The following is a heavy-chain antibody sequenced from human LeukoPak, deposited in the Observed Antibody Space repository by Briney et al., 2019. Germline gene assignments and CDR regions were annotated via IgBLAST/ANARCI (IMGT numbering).Heavy chain of an antibody. D-gene: IGHD1-26*01. CDR2: IKQDGSER. CDR3: AKERIVGATDY. CDR1: GFTFSNYW. J-gene: IGHJ4*02. V-gene: IGHV3-7*03. Sequence: GGSLRLSCAASGFTFSNYWMSWVRQAPGKGLEWVANIKQDGSERYYVDSVKGRFTISRDNAKNSLYLRLNSLRAEDTAVYYCAKERIVGATDYWGQGTLVTVSS.